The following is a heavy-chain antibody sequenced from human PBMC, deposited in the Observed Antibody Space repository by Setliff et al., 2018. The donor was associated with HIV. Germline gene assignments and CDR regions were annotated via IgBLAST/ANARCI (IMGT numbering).Heavy chain of an antibody. V-gene: IGHV4-59*01. CDR1: TGSISRYY. Sequence: SETLSLTCTFSTGSISRYYWNWIRQPPGKGLEWIGYIYYSGSTNYNPSLKSRVTISLDTSKNQFSLNLSSVTAADTVVYYCARANSIKGYSYGPDAFDIWGQGTMVTVS. J-gene: IGHJ3*02. D-gene: IGHD5-18*01. CDR3: ARANSIKGYSYGPDAFDI. CDR2: IYYSGST.